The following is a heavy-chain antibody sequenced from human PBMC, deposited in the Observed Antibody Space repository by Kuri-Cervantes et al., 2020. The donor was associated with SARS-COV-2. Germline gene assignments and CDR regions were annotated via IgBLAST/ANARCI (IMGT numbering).Heavy chain of an antibody. J-gene: IGHJ5*02. V-gene: IGHV3-74*01. CDR3: ARGRRTFYSRGWLGWFDP. D-gene: IGHD6-19*01. CDR1: GFTFSGHW. CDR2: INPDGSYT. Sequence: LSLTCAASGFTFSGHWIHWVRQAPGKGLVWVSRINPDGSYTNNADSVKGRFTLSRDNAKNMLFLQMNSLRAEDTAVYYCARGRRTFYSRGWLGWFDPWGQGTLVTVSS.